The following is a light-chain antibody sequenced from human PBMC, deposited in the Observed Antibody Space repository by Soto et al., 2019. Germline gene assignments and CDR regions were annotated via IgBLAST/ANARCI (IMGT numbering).Light chain of an antibody. CDR2: LNSDGSH. V-gene: IGLV4-69*01. CDR1: GGHSSYA. Sequence: QSVLTQSPSASASLGASVKLTCTLNGGHSSYAIVWHQQQPEKGPRYLMILNSDGSHTKGDGIPHRFSGSSSGAERYLTISSLQSEDEADYYCQTWGTGAVVFGGGTKVTVL. J-gene: IGLJ2*01. CDR3: QTWGTGAVV.